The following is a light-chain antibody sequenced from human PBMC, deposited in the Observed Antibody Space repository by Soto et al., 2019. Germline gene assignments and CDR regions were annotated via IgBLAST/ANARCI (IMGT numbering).Light chain of an antibody. CDR1: QSISSW. CDR2: KAS. V-gene: IGKV1-5*03. J-gene: IGKJ1*01. Sequence: DIQMTQSPSTLSASLGDRVTISCLASQSISSWLAWYQQKPGKAPKLLIYKASNLKSGVPSRFSGSGSGTEFTLTISSLQPDDFATYYCQQYNSYSRTFGQGTKVDIK. CDR3: QQYNSYSRT.